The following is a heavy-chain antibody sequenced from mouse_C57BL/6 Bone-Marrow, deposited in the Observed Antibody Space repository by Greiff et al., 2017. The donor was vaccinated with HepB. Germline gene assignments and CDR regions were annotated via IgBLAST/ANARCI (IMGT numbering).Heavy chain of an antibody. D-gene: IGHD1-2*01. CDR1: GFTFSDYG. J-gene: IGHJ2*01. Sequence: EVKLQESGGGLVKPGGSLKLSCAASGFTFSDYGMHWVRQAPEKGLEWVAYISSGSSTIYYADTVKGRFTISRDNAKNTLFLQMTSLRSEDTAMYYCARPLTGWGFDYWGQGTTLTVSS. V-gene: IGHV5-17*01. CDR3: ARPLTGWGFDY. CDR2: ISSGSSTI.